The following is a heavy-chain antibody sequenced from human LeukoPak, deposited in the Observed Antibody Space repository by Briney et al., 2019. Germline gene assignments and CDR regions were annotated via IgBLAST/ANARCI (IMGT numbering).Heavy chain of an antibody. J-gene: IGHJ5*02. Sequence: SETLSLTCTVSGGSISSYYWSWIRQPPGKGLEWIGYIYYSGSTNYNPSLKSRVTISVDTSKNQFSLKLSSVTAADTAVYYCARVSRQLLWFGELSWFDPWGQGTLVTVSS. CDR2: IYYSGST. D-gene: IGHD3-10*01. V-gene: IGHV4-59*08. CDR1: GGSISSYY. CDR3: ARVSRQLLWFGELSWFDP.